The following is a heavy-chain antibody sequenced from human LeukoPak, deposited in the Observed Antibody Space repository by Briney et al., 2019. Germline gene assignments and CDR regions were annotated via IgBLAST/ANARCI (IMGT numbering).Heavy chain of an antibody. V-gene: IGHV4-30-4*01. CDR1: GDSISSGDYY. Sequence: SETLSLTCTVSGDSISSGDYYWSWIRQPPGKGLEWVGFIRHSGSSYHNPSLKSRVTMSVDMSKNQFSLRLSSVTAADTAVYFCARAKVSSWDNPLDYWGQGTLFTVSS. J-gene: IGHJ4*02. CDR2: IRHSGSS. D-gene: IGHD6-13*01. CDR3: ARAKVSSWDNPLDY.